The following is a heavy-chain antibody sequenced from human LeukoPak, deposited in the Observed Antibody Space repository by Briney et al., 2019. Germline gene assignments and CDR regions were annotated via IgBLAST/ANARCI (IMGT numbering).Heavy chain of an antibody. Sequence: PGGSLRLSCAASGFTFSNYAMSWVRQAPGKGLEWVSSISSTSGYIYYADSVKGRFTISRDNAKNTLYLQMNSLRDEDTAVFYCARAVHYYDSNVSPFSYYFDSWGKGTLSPSPQ. CDR2: ISSTSGYI. J-gene: IGHJ4*02. D-gene: IGHD3-22*01. CDR1: GFTFSNYA. CDR3: ARAVHYYDSNVSPFSYYFDS. V-gene: IGHV3-21*01.